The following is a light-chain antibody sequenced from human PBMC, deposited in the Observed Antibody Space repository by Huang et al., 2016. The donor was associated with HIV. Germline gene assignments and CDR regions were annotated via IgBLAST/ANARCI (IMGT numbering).Light chain of an antibody. CDR1: QSISSS. V-gene: IGKV3-15*01. J-gene: IGKJ2*01. Sequence: EVEMTQSPATLSVSPGERVTLSCRASQSISSSLAWCQHKPGQAPRLVLYGASTRATGVPARFSGSGSGTEFTLTINSLQSEDFAVYYCHQYSDRNTFGQGTKLEIK. CDR3: HQYSDRNT. CDR2: GAS.